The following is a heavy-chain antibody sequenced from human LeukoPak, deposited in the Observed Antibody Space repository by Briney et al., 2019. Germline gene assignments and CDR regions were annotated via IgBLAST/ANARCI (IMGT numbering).Heavy chain of an antibody. J-gene: IGHJ5*02. V-gene: IGHV2-70*11. D-gene: IGHD4-11*01. CDR3: ARKGSNYVLAGWNWFDP. Sequence: SGPALVKPTQTLTLTCTSSGFSLSTSGMCVSWIRQPPGKALEWLARIDWDDDKYYSTSLKTRLTISKDTSKNQVVLTMTNMDPVDTATYYCARKGSNYVLAGWNWFDPWGQGTLVTVSS. CDR2: IDWDDDK. CDR1: GFSLSTSGMC.